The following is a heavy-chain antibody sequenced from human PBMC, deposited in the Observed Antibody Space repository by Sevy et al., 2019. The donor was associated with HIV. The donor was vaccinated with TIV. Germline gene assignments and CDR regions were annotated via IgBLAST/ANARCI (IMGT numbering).Heavy chain of an antibody. CDR1: GGSISSGDYY. CDR3: ARAEWIQLRLEGGNWFDP. Sequence: SETLSLTCTVSGGSISSGDYYWSWIRQPPGKGLEWIGYIYYSGSTYYNPSLRSRVTISVNTSKNQFSLKLSSVTAADTAVYYCARAEWIQLRLEGGNWFDPWGQGTLVTVSS. D-gene: IGHD5-18*01. CDR2: IYYSGST. J-gene: IGHJ5*02. V-gene: IGHV4-30-4*01.